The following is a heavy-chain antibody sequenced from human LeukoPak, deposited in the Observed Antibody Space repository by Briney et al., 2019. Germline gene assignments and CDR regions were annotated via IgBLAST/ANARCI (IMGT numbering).Heavy chain of an antibody. CDR2: IYYSGST. J-gene: IGHJ5*02. Sequence: PSETLTLTCTVSGGSISSYYWSWIRQPPGKGLEWIGYIYYSGSTNYNPSLKSRVTISVDPSKNQFSLKLSSVTAADTAVYYCARARSHSSSAANWCDPWGQGPLVSVSS. D-gene: IGHD6-13*01. CDR1: GGSISSYY. V-gene: IGHV4-59*01. CDR3: ARARSHSSSAANWCDP.